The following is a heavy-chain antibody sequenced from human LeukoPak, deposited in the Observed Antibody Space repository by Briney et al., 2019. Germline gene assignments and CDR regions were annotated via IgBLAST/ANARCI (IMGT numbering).Heavy chain of an antibody. J-gene: IGHJ4*02. CDR1: GYTFTSYG. CDR3: ARGKVAATLYYFDY. CDR2: ISAYSGNT. Sequence: ASVKVSCRASGYTFTSYGISWVRQAPGQGLEWMGWISAYSGNTNYAQKLQGRVTMTTDASTSTAYMELRSLRSDDTAVYYCARGKVAATLYYFDYWGQGTLVTVSS. D-gene: IGHD2-15*01. V-gene: IGHV1-18*01.